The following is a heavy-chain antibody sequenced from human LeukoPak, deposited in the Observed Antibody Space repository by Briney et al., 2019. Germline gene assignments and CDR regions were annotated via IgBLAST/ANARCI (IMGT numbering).Heavy chain of an antibody. J-gene: IGHJ4*02. V-gene: IGHV5-10-1*01. CDR1: GYGFTSYW. CDR2: IDPSDSYT. Sequence: GESLKISCKGSGYGFTSYWISWVRQMPGKGLEWMGRIDPSDSYTNYSPSFQGHVTISADKSISTAYLQWSSLKASDTAMYYRARSLEVYYRENFDYWGQGTLVTVSS. CDR3: ARSLEVYYRENFDY. D-gene: IGHD3-10*01.